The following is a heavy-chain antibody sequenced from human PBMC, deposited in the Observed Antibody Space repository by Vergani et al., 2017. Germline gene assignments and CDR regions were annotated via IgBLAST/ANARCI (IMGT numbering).Heavy chain of an antibody. CDR2: IYTSGST. J-gene: IGHJ4*02. V-gene: IGHV4-4*07. CDR1: GGSISSYY. D-gene: IGHD3-10*01. Sequence: QVQLQESGPGLVKPSETLSLTCTVSGGSISSYYWSWIRQPAGKGLEWIGRIYTSGSTNYNPSLKSRVTMSVDTSKNQFSLKLSSVTAADTAVYYRARERITMVRGVLDYWGQGTLVTVSS. CDR3: ARERITMVRGVLDY.